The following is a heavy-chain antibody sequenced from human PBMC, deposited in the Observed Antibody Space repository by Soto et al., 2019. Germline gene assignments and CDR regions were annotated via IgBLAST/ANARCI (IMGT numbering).Heavy chain of an antibody. Sequence: QVQLVQSGAEVKKPGASVKVSCKASGYTFTSYGISWVRQAPGQGLEWMGWISAYNGNTNYAQKLQGRVTMTTDTXTXXAYMERRSLRSDDTAVYYCARVGLRYGDYPADFDYWGQGTLVTVSS. D-gene: IGHD4-17*01. CDR3: ARVGLRYGDYPADFDY. V-gene: IGHV1-18*01. J-gene: IGHJ4*02. CDR1: GYTFTSYG. CDR2: ISAYNGNT.